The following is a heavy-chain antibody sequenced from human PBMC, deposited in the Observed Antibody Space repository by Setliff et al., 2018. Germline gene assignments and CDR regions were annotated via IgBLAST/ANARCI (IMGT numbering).Heavy chain of an antibody. CDR1: GYTFTSYG. D-gene: IGHD3-9*01. Sequence: ASVKVSCKASGYTFTSYGISWVRQAPGQGLEWMGWISAYNGNTNYAQKLQGRVTMTTDTSTSTAYMELRSLRSDDTAVYYRARDPSPRYDILTGYAPMGAFDIWGQGTMVTVSS. J-gene: IGHJ3*02. CDR2: ISAYNGNT. CDR3: ARDPSPRYDILTGYAPMGAFDI. V-gene: IGHV1-18*01.